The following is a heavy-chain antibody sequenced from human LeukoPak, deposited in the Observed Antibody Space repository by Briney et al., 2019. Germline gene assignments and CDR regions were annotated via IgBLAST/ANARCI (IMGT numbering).Heavy chain of an antibody. D-gene: IGHD5-18*01. CDR2: VYYSGST. J-gene: IGHJ6*02. V-gene: IGHV4-59*08. CDR1: SGSISSYY. Sequence: SETLSLTCTVSSGSISSYYWSWIRQPPGKGLEWIGYVYYSGSTHYNPSLKSRVTISVDTSKNQFSLKLSSVTAADTAVYYCARRKGYSYGGYYYYGMDVWGQGTTVTVSS. CDR3: ARRKGYSYGGYYYYGMDV.